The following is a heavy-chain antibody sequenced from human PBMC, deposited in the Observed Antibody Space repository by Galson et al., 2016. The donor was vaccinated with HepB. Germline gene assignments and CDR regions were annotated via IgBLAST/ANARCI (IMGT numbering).Heavy chain of an antibody. CDR2: IKSKTDGGTT. V-gene: IGHV3-15*01. CDR1: GFSFSSYG. J-gene: IGHJ4*02. Sequence: SLRLSCAASGFSFSSYGIHWVRQAPEKGLEWIGRIKSKTDGGTTAYAAFVKGRFTISRDDSVNTLYLQMSSLKIEDTAVYYCSTDGGRCLSTSCALGVDYWGQGTLVTVSS. CDR3: STDGGRCLSTSCALGVDY. D-gene: IGHD2-2*01.